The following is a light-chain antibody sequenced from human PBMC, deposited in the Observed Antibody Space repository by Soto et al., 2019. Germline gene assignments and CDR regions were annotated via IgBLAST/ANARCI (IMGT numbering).Light chain of an antibody. Sequence: QSALTQPRSVSGSPGQSVTISCTGTSSDVGGYDYVSWYQQHPGKAPELMIYDVSKRPSGVPDRFSGSKSGNTASLTISGLQAEDEADYYCCSYAGRYTFRGFGGGTKLTVL. CDR2: DVS. V-gene: IGLV2-11*01. J-gene: IGLJ2*01. CDR1: SSDVGGYDY. CDR3: CSYAGRYTFRG.